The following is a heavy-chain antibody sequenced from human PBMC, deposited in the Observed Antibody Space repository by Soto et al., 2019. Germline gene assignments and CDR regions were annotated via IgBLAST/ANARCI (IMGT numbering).Heavy chain of an antibody. CDR1: SGPSRSHN. V-gene: IGHV4-59*08. J-gene: IGHJ6*02. CDR2: VDYTGST. CDR3: VRQGIGDLHGLVDV. Sequence: QVQLQQSGPGLVKPSETLSLTCTVSSGPSRSHNWGWIRQPPGGGLEWIGYVDYTGSTSYNPSLKSRVTITADTSTNHISLTLSSVTAADTAVYYCVRQGIGDLHGLVDVWGQGTTVSVSS. D-gene: IGHD3-10*01.